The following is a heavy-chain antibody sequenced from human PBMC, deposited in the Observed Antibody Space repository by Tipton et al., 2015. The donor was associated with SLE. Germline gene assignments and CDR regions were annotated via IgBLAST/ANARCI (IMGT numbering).Heavy chain of an antibody. J-gene: IGHJ4*02. Sequence: TLSLTCIVSGGSITTRSYYWGWIRQPPGKGLEWIASISYSGATYYNPSLKSRVIISLDTSRNHFSLKLTSVTAADTAVYYCAGDSSGSYYDRGGYYQLANRHFDLWGRGILVSVSS. CDR2: ISYSGAT. V-gene: IGHV4-39*07. CDR1: GGSITTRSYY. CDR3: AGDSSGSYYDRGGYYQLANRHFDL. D-gene: IGHD3-22*01.